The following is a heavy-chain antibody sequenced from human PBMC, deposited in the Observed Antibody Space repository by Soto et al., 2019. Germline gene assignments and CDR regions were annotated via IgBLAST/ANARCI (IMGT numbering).Heavy chain of an antibody. CDR3: ARVGAGDGGWFDP. J-gene: IGHJ5*02. V-gene: IGHV1-2*02. D-gene: IGHD3-16*01. CDR1: GYRFTGYY. CDR2: INPNSGAT. Sequence: QVQLVQSGAEVKTPGASVKVSCKASGYRFTGYYMHWGRQAPGQGLEWMGWINPNSGATDYAQEFEGRVTMTTDTSIRTSYMELTSLTSDDTAVYYCARVGAGDGGWFDPWGQGTLVTVSS.